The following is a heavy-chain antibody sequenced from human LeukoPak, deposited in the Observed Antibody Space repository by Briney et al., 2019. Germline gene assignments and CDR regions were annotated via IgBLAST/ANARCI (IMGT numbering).Heavy chain of an antibody. Sequence: GGSLRLSCAASGFTFNFYDMHWVRHAPGEGLEWVSSIDTAGDTHYPHSVKGRFPTSRQNAKNTLYLQMNSLRAEDTAVYYCARDYSSSWYVPYWRQRTLVTVSS. CDR3: ARDYSSSWYVPY. CDR2: IDTAGDT. D-gene: IGHD6-13*01. J-gene: IGHJ4*02. V-gene: IGHV3-13*01. CDR1: GFTFNFYD.